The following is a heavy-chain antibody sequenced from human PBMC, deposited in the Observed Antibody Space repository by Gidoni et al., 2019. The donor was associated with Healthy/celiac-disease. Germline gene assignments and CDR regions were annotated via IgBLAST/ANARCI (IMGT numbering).Heavy chain of an antibody. CDR3: AKGRITMIVVVIAPYFDY. Sequence: EVQLLESGGGLVQPGGSLRLSCAASGFPFSSYAMSWVRQAPGKGLEWGSAISGSGGSTYYADSVKGLFTISRDNSKNTLYLQMNSLRAEDTAVYYCAKGRITMIVVVIAPYFDYWGQGTLVTVSS. V-gene: IGHV3-23*01. CDR2: ISGSGGST. J-gene: IGHJ4*02. CDR1: GFPFSSYA. D-gene: IGHD3-22*01.